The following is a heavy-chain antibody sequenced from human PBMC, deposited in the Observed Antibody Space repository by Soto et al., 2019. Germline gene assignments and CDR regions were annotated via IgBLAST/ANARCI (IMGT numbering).Heavy chain of an antibody. J-gene: IGHJ6*03. CDR3: TRAGEWLRFYYYYYMDV. D-gene: IGHD5-12*01. CDR1: GFTFSSYG. V-gene: IGHV3-49*04. Sequence: GGSLRLSCAASGFTFSSYGMHWVRQAPGKGLDWVGFIRSKAYGGTTEYAASVKGRFTISRDDSKSIAYLQMNSLKTEDTAVYYCTRAGEWLRFYYYYYMDVWGKGTTVTVSS. CDR2: IRSKAYGGTT.